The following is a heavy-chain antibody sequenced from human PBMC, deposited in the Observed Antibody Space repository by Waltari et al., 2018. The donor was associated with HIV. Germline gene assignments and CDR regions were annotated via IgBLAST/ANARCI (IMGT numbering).Heavy chain of an antibody. J-gene: IGHJ6*02. CDR1: GGTFSSYT. Sequence: QVQLVQSGAEVKKPWSSVKVSCKASGGTFSSYTISWVRQAPGQGLEWMGRIIPILGIANYAQKFQGRVTITADKSTSTADMELSSLRSEDTAVYYCARCGYSYVRDYYYGMDVRGQGTTVTVSS. V-gene: IGHV1-69*02. D-gene: IGHD5-18*01. CDR3: ARCGYSYVRDYYYGMDV. CDR2: IIPILGIA.